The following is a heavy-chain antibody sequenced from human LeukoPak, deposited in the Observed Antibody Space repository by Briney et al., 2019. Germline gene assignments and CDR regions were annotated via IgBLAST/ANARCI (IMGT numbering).Heavy chain of an antibody. D-gene: IGHD2-2*01. J-gene: IGHJ6*02. CDR2: ISGSGGST. CDR1: GFTFSSYA. CDR3: AVPAAPHPYYYGMDV. Sequence: PGGSLRLSCAASGFTFSSYAMSWVRQAPGKGLEWVSAISGSGGSTYYAASVKGRFTISRDNSKNTLYLQMNSLRAEDTAVYYCAVPAAPHPYYYGMDVWGQGTTVTVSS. V-gene: IGHV3-23*01.